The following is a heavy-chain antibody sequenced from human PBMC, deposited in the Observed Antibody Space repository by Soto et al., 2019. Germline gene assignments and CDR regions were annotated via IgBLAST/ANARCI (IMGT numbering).Heavy chain of an antibody. CDR3: TRGVVATPPYYFDY. D-gene: IGHD5-12*01. Sequence: PGGSLRLSCTASGFTFGDYAMSWVRQAPGKGLEWVGFIRSKAYGGTTEYAASVKGRFTISRDDSKSIAYLQMNSLKTEDTAVYYCTRGVVATPPYYFDYWGQGTLVTVS. CDR1: GFTFGDYA. V-gene: IGHV3-49*04. J-gene: IGHJ4*02. CDR2: IRSKAYGGTT.